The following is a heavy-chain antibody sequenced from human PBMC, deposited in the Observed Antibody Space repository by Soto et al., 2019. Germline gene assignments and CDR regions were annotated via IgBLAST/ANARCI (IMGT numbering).Heavy chain of an antibody. CDR1: GGSFSGYY. Sequence: SETLSLTCAVYGGSFSGYYWSWIRQPPGKGLEWIGEINHSGSTNYNPSLKSRVTISVDTSKNQFSLKLSSVTAADTAVYYCARSHLYDGSSSWYVGSYYYYGMDVWGQGTTVTVSS. CDR3: ARSHLYDGSSSWYVGSYYYYGMDV. V-gene: IGHV4-34*01. CDR2: INHSGST. D-gene: IGHD6-13*01. J-gene: IGHJ6*02.